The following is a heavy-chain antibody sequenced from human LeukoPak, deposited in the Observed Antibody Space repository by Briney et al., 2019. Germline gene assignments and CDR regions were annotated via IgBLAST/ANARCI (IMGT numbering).Heavy chain of an antibody. CDR3: ARGKIAVAGKPFDY. V-gene: IGHV4-59*01. CDR2: IYYSGST. J-gene: IGHJ4*02. CDR1: GGSISSYY. D-gene: IGHD6-19*01. Sequence: SETLSLTCTVSGGSISSYYWSWIRQPPGKGLEWIGYIYYSGSTNYNPSLKSRVTISVDTSKNQFSLKLSSVTAGDTAVYYCARGKIAVAGKPFDYWGQGTLVTVSS.